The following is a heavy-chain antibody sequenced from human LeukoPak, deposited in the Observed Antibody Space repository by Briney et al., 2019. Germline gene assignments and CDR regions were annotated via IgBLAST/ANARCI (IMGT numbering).Heavy chain of an antibody. D-gene: IGHD3-3*01. CDR3: AKDRSGAVCGNKVGFDY. CDR1: GFTFSNYA. V-gene: IGHV3-23*01. CDR2: ISGGGGST. J-gene: IGHJ4*02. Sequence: PGGSLRLSCAASGFTFSNYAMSWVRQAPGKGLDWVSGISGGGGSTYYAYSVKGRRTISRDSSKQPLHLQMNILSAEDTAVYFCAKDRSGAVCGNKVGFDYWGQGILVTVSS.